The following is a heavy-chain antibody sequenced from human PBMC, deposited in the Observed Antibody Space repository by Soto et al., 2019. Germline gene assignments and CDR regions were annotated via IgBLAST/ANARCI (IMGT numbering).Heavy chain of an antibody. D-gene: IGHD1-26*01. CDR3: AKEAVSRDGVGLAEY. J-gene: IGHJ4*02. CDR2: IYGSGGGI. V-gene: IGHV3-23*01. CDR1: GLTFSSYA. Sequence: EVQLLESGGGLVQPGGSLRLSCAASGLTFSSYAMIWVRQAPGKGLESVAGIYGSGGGISYADSVKGRFTISRDNSKNTLYLQRDSLRADDTAVYRCAKEAVSRDGVGLAEYWGQGTLVTVSS.